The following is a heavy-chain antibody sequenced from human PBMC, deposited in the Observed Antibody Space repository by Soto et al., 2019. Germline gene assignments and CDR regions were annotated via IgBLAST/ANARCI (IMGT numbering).Heavy chain of an antibody. Sequence: SETRSLTCTVSGASINRNNWWSWVRQAPGKGLEWIGEIYHSGSTNYNPSLKSRVTISVDQSKNQFSLKLSSVTAADTAVYYCAGSITFVWLFFDYWGQGTLVTVYS. CDR3: AGSITFVWLFFDY. CDR1: GASINRNNW. V-gene: IGHV4-4*02. CDR2: IYHSGST. J-gene: IGHJ4*02. D-gene: IGHD3-9*01.